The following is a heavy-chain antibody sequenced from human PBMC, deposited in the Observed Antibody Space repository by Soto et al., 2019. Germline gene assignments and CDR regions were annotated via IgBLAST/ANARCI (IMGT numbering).Heavy chain of an antibody. J-gene: IGHJ6*03. CDR3: AKTEYCSSTSCHGSNYYYYMDV. V-gene: IGHV3-23*01. Sequence: GGSLRLSCTASGFTFSSYAMSWVRQAPGKGLEWVLAISGSGGSTYYADSAKGRFTISRDNSKNTLYLQMNSLRAEDTAVYYCAKTEYCSSTSCHGSNYYYYMDVWGKGTTVTVSS. D-gene: IGHD2-2*01. CDR2: ISGSGGST. CDR1: GFTFSSYA.